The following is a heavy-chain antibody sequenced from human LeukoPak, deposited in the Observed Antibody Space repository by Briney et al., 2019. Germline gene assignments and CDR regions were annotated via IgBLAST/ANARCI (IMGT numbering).Heavy chain of an antibody. Sequence: PGGSLRLSCAASGFTVSSNYMSWVRQAPGKGLEWVSVIYSGGSTYYADSVKGRLTISRDNSKNTLYLQMNSLRAEDTAVYYCARVYSSGYYRWVDFWGQGTLVTVSS. V-gene: IGHV3-66*01. CDR3: ARVYSSGYYRWVDF. CDR2: IYSGGST. CDR1: GFTVSSNY. D-gene: IGHD3-22*01. J-gene: IGHJ4*02.